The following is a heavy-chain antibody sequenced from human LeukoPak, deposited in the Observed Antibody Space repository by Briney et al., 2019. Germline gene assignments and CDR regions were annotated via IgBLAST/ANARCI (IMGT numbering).Heavy chain of an antibody. CDR1: GFIVSTNY. J-gene: IGHJ4*02. V-gene: IGHV3-30*03. D-gene: IGHD3-10*01. CDR2: ISYDGSNK. Sequence: GGSLRLSCAASGFIVSTNYMSWVRQAPGKGLEWVAVISYDGSNKYYADSVKGRFTISRDNSKNTLYLQMNSLRAEDTAVYYCARDRRSGNYFDYWGQGTLVTVSS. CDR3: ARDRRSGNYFDY.